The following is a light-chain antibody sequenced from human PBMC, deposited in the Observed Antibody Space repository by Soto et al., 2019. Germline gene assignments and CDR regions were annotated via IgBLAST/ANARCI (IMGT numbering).Light chain of an antibody. CDR2: GAS. CDR1: QSVSSN. Sequence: EIVMTQSPATLSVSPGERATLSCRASQSVSSNLAWYQQKPGQAHRLLIYGASTRATGIPARFSGSGSGTEVTLTISSLQSEDFSFYYCQQYNNWPPMCTFGQGTKLEIK. CDR3: QQYNNWPPMCT. J-gene: IGKJ2*02. V-gene: IGKV3-15*01.